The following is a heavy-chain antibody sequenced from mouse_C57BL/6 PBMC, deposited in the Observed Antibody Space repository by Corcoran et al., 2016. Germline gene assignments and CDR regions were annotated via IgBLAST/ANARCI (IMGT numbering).Heavy chain of an antibody. CDR1: GYTFTEYT. Sequence: QVQLQQSGADLVKPGASVKLSCKASGYTFTEYTIHWVKQRSGQGLGWIGYFYPGSGSIKYNEKFKDKATLTADKSSSTVYMELSRLTSEDSAVYFCARHEGGLRAVDYWGQGTTLTVSS. CDR2: FYPGSGSI. D-gene: IGHD3-3*01. CDR3: ARHEGGLRAVDY. J-gene: IGHJ2*01. V-gene: IGHV1-62-2*01.